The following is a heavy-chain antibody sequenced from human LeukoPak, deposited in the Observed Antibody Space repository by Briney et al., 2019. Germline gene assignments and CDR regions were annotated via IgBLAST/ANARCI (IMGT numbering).Heavy chain of an antibody. D-gene: IGHD5/OR15-5a*01. Sequence: PGGSLRLSYTASGFTFGDYAMSWVRQAPGKGLEWVGFIRSKAYGGTTEYAASVKNRFTISRDDSKSIAYPQMNSLKNEDTAVYYCTTYNVWSQGTLVTVSS. V-gene: IGHV3-49*04. CDR3: TTYNV. CDR2: IRSKAYGGTT. CDR1: GFTFGDYA. J-gene: IGHJ4*02.